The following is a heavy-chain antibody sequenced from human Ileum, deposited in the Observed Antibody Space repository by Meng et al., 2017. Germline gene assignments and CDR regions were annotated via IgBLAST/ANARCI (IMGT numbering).Heavy chain of an antibody. D-gene: IGHD1-26*01. CDR1: GDSISSSGW. CDR2: IYQSGST. CDR3: ARHIVGPTPGMEY. V-gene: IGHV4-4*02. J-gene: IGHJ4*02. Sequence: VQRQGSGPGLVKPSGTLSLTCAGSGDSISSSGWWSWVRQPPGKGLEWIGQIYQSGSTNYNPSLKSRVTISIDRSENQLSLKLSSVTAADTAVYYCARHIVGPTPGMEYWGQGTLVTVSS.